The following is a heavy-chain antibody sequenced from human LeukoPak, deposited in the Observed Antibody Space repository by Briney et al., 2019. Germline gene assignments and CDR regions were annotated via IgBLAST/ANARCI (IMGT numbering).Heavy chain of an antibody. CDR2: ISGSGGST. D-gene: IGHD3-22*01. CDR1: GFTFSSYG. J-gene: IGHJ4*02. Sequence: GGSLRLSCAASGFTFSSYGMSWVRQAPGKGLEWVSAISGSGGSTYYADSVKGRFTISRDNSKNTLYLQMNSLRAEDTAVYYCAKGRYYDSSGSAYFDYWGQGTLVTVSS. CDR3: AKGRYYDSSGSAYFDY. V-gene: IGHV3-23*01.